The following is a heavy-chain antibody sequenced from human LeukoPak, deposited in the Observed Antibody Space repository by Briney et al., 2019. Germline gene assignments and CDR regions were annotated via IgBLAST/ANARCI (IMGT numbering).Heavy chain of an antibody. D-gene: IGHD6-6*01. V-gene: IGHV3-21*01. J-gene: IGHJ4*02. CDR2: TSSSSSYI. CDR1: GFTFSSYS. CDR3: ARDRDVYSSSSLDY. Sequence: KAGGSLRLSCAASGFTFSSYSMNWVRQAPGKGLEWVSSTSSSSSYIYYADSVKGRFTISRDNAKNSLYLQMNSLRAEDTAVYYCARDRDVYSSSSLDYWGQGALVTVSS.